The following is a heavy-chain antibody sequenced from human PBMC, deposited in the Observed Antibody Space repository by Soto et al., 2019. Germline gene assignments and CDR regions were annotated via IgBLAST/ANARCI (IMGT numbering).Heavy chain of an antibody. D-gene: IGHD6-6*01. J-gene: IGHJ4*02. CDR1: GYTFTSYY. CDR3: AAVSIAARPFDY. Sequence: QVQLVQSGAEVKKPGASVKVSCKASGYTFTSYYMHWVRQPPGQGLEWMGIINPSGGSTSYAQKFQGRVTMTRDMSTSTVDMELSSLRSEDTAVYDCAAVSIAARPFDYWGQGTLVTVSS. CDR2: INPSGGST. V-gene: IGHV1-46*01.